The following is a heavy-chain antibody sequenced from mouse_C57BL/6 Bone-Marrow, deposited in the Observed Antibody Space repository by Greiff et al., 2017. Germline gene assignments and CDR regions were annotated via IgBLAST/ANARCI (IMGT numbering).Heavy chain of an antibody. CDR1: GYAFTNYL. D-gene: IGHD1-1*01. V-gene: IGHV1-54*01. CDR2: INPGSGGP. Sequence: VKLMESGAELVRPGTSVKVSCKASGYAFTNYLIEWVKQRPGQGLEWIGVINPGSGGPNYNEKFKGKATLTADKSSSTAYMQLSSLTSEDSAVXFCARSFTTVVRYFDYGGKGTTLTGAS. CDR3: ARSFTTVVRYFDY. J-gene: IGHJ2*01.